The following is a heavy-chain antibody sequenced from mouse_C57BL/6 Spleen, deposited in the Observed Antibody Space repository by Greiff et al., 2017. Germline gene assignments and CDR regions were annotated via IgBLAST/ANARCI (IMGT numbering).Heavy chain of an antibody. CDR3: ARPITTVVATNFDV. CDR1: GFTFSDYG. CDR2: ISSGSSTI. D-gene: IGHD1-1*01. V-gene: IGHV5-17*01. J-gene: IGHJ1*03. Sequence: EVQLVESGGGLVKPGGSLKLSCAASGFTFSDYGMHWVRQAPEKGLEWVAYISSGSSTIYYADTVKGRFTISRDNAKNTLFLQMTSLRSEDTAMYYCARPITTVVATNFDVWGTGPTVTVSS.